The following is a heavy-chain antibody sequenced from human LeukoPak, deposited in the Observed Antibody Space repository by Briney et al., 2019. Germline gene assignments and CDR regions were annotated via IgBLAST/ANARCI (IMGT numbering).Heavy chain of an antibody. CDR1: GLTFSSYW. Sequence: PGGSLTLSCAASGLTFSSYWMHWVRQAPGKGLVWVSRINSDGGSTSYADSVKGRFTISRDNAKNTLYLQMNSLRAEDTAVYYCARGAGIAAYVYWGQGTLVTVSS. J-gene: IGHJ4*02. CDR3: ARGAGIAAYVY. V-gene: IGHV3-74*01. D-gene: IGHD6-13*01. CDR2: INSDGGST.